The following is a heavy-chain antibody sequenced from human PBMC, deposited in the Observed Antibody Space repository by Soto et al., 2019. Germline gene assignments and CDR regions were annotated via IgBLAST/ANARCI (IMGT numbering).Heavy chain of an antibody. CDR1: GYTFTGYY. CDR3: ARYRPKYSYGLEGVWFDP. CDR2: INPNSGGT. D-gene: IGHD5-18*01. Sequence: QVQLVQSGAEVKKPGASVKVSCKASGYTFTGYYMHWVRQAPGQGLEWMGWINPNSGGTNYAQKFQGRVTITADESTSTAYMELSSLRSEDTAVYYCARYRPKYSYGLEGVWFDPWGQGTLVTVSS. J-gene: IGHJ5*02. V-gene: IGHV1-2*02.